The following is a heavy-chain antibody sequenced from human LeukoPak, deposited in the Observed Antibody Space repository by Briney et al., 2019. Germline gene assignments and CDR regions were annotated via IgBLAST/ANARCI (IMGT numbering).Heavy chain of an antibody. CDR3: TTDRWYSADH. J-gene: IGHJ5*02. D-gene: IGHD2-15*01. CDR1: GFIFSDSW. V-gene: IGHV3-7*03. CDR2: IEKNGSGK. Sequence: GGSLRLSCTVSGFIFSDSWMAWIRQAPGKGLEWVAIIEKNGSGKNYVDSVEGRFIISRDNAKNSLFLQMDSLKVEDTAIYYCTTDRWYSADHWGQGTLVTVSS.